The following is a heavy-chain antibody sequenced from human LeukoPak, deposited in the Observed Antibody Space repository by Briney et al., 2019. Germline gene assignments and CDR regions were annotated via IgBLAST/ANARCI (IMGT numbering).Heavy chain of an antibody. Sequence: GGSLRLSCAASGFTFSSYWMNWARQAPGKGLEWVASINHNGNVNYYVDSVKGRFTISRDNAKNSLYLQMSNLRAEDTAVYFCARGRGLDVWGQGATVTVSS. CDR2: INHNGNVN. CDR1: GFTFSSYW. V-gene: IGHV3-7*03. J-gene: IGHJ6*02. CDR3: ARGRGLDV.